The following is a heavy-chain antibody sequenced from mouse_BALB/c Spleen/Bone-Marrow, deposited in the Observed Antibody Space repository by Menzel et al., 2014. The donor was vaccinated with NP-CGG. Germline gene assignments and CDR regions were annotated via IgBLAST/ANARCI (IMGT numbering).Heavy chain of an antibody. CDR3: AFYYYGSSAFAY. Sequence: VQLKQSGAELVKPGASVKLSCTASGFNIKDTYMHWVKQRPEQGLEWIGRIDPANGNTKYDPKFQGKATITADTSSNTASPQLSSLTSEDAAVYYCAFYYYGSSAFAYWGQGTLVTVSA. CDR1: GFNIKDTY. D-gene: IGHD1-1*01. J-gene: IGHJ3*01. CDR2: IDPANGNT. V-gene: IGHV14-3*02.